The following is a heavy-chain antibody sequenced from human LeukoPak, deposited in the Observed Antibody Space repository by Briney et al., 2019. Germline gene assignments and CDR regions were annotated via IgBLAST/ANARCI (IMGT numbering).Heavy chain of an antibody. CDR3: ARYSGSYYFDY. J-gene: IGHJ4*02. D-gene: IGHD1-26*01. Sequence: PGGSLRLSCAASGFTFSSYGMSWVRQAPGKGLEWVSYISSSGSTIYYADSVKGRFTISRDNAKNSLYLQMNSLRAEDTAVYYCARYSGSYYFDYWGQGTLVTVSS. CDR1: GFTFSSYG. CDR2: ISSSGSTI. V-gene: IGHV3-48*04.